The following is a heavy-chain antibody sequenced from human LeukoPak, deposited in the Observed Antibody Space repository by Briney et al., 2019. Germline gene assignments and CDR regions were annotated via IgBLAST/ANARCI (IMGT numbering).Heavy chain of an antibody. CDR3: ASRIAAAGTDYYYGMDV. Sequence: PSETLSLTCAVSGGSISSSNWWSWVRQPPGKGLEWIGEIYHSGSTNYNPSLKSRVTISVDKSKNQFSLKLSSVTAADTAVYYCASRIAAAGTDYYYGMDVWGEGTTVTVSS. CDR2: IYHSGST. CDR1: GGSISSSNW. D-gene: IGHD6-13*01. V-gene: IGHV4-4*02. J-gene: IGHJ6*04.